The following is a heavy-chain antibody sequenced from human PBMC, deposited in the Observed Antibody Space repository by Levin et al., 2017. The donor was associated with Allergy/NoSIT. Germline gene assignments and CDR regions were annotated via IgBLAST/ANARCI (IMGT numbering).Heavy chain of an antibody. CDR1: GFTFSSYS. Sequence: SCAASGFTFSSYSMNWVRQAPGKGLEWVSSISSSSSYIYYADSVKGRFTISRDNAKNSLYLQMNSLRAEDTAVYYCARDYEGIAVAGTKTSMDDYWGQGTLVTVSS. V-gene: IGHV3-21*01. CDR3: ARDYEGIAVAGTKTSMDDY. D-gene: IGHD6-19*01. J-gene: IGHJ4*02. CDR2: ISSSSSYI.